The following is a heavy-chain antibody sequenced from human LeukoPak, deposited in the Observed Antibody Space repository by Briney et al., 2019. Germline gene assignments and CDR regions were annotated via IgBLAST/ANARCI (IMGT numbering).Heavy chain of an antibody. CDR1: GFSFSNYD. CDR2: IWYDGSNK. J-gene: IGHJ4*02. D-gene: IGHD4-17*01. V-gene: IGHV3-33*01. Sequence: GGSLRLSCAASGFSFSNYDMHWVRQAPGKGLEWVAVIWYDGSNKYYADSVKGRFAISRDNSKNTLYLQMNSLRVEDTAVYYCARGDPTVTTKQNFDYWGQGTLVTVAS. CDR3: ARGDPTVTTKQNFDY.